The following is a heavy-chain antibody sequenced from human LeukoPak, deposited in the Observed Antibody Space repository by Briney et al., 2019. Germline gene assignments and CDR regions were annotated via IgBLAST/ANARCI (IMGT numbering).Heavy chain of an antibody. J-gene: IGHJ4*02. Sequence: GGSLRLSCAASGFTFSSYAMSWVRQAPGKGLEWVSAISGSGGSAYYADSVKGRFTISRDNSKNTLYLQMNSLRAEDTAVYYCAKLTRPLVVVVAATLGNYFDYWGQGTLATVSS. CDR3: AKLTRPLVVVVAATLGNYFDY. D-gene: IGHD2-15*01. V-gene: IGHV3-23*01. CDR1: GFTFSSYA. CDR2: ISGSGGSA.